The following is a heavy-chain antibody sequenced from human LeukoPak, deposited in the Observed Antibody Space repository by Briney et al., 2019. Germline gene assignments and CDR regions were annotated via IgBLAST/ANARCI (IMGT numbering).Heavy chain of an antibody. V-gene: IGHV3-23*01. CDR3: AKGLGGSYPRSRVFDI. CDR1: GFTFSSYA. J-gene: IGHJ3*02. D-gene: IGHD3-16*01. CDR2: IGASGSST. Sequence: GGSLRLSCAASGFTFSSYAMSWVRQAPGKGLDWVSVIGASGSSTDYTDSVKGRFTISRDNSKNTLYLQMNSLRADDTAVYYCAKGLGGSYPRSRVFDIWGQGTMVTVSS.